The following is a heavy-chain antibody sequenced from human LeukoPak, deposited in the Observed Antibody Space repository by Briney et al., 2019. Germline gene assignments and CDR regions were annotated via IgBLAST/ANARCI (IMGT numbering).Heavy chain of an antibody. CDR3: ARDKRTQDAFDI. V-gene: IGHV4-59*01. CDR1: GGSISSYY. Sequence: PSETLSLTCTVSGGSISSYYWSWIRQPPGKGLEWIGYIYYSGSTNYNPSLKSRVTISVDTSKNQFSLKLSSVTAADTAVYYCARDKRTQDAFDIWGQGTMVTVSS. CDR2: IYYSGST. J-gene: IGHJ3*02.